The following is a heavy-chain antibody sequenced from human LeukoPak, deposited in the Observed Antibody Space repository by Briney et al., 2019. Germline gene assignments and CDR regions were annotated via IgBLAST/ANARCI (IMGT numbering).Heavy chain of an antibody. V-gene: IGHV7-4-1*02. CDR3: ARALSIAAAAGGY. J-gene: IGHJ4*02. Sequence: ASVKVSCKASGGTFSSYAMNWVRQAPGQGLEWMGWINTNTGNPTYAQGFTGRFVFSLDTSVTTAYLQISSLKTEDTAVYYCARALSIAAAAGGYWGQGTLVTVSS. D-gene: IGHD6-13*01. CDR2: INTNTGNP. CDR1: GGTFSSYA.